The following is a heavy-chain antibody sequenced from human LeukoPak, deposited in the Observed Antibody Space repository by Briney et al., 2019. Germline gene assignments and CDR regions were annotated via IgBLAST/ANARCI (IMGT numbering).Heavy chain of an antibody. J-gene: IGHJ4*02. CDR2: IYHSGST. CDR1: GGSISSSSYY. CDR3: ARDKNYGDYQYYFDY. Sequence: SETLSLTCTVSGGSISSSSYYWGWIRQPPGKGLEWIGSIYHSGSTYYNPSLKSRVTISVDTSKNQFSLKLSSVTAADTAVYYCARDKNYGDYQYYFDYWGQGTLVTVSS. V-gene: IGHV4-39*07. D-gene: IGHD4-17*01.